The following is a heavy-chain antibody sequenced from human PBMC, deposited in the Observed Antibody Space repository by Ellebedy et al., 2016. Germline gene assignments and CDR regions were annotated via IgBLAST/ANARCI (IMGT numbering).Heavy chain of an antibody. Sequence: SETLSLTCTVSGGSFYNFYWAWIRQPPGKGLEWIGYIYYTGTTNYNPSLKSRITISLDTSKSQFSLRLSSVYYCARGEWEENHYYYMDVWGKGTTVTVSS. J-gene: IGHJ6*03. CDR2: IYYTGTT. D-gene: IGHD1-26*01. CDR1: GGSFYNFY. V-gene: IGHV4-59*01. CDR3: NHYYYMDV.